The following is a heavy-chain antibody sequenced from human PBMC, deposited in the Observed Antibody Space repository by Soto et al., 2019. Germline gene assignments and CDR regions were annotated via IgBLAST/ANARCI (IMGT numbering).Heavy chain of an antibody. Sequence: EMQLVESGGGLVRPGGSLRLSCAASGFTFSSYSINWVRQAPGKGLEWVSSIGRVSSHIYYADSVKGRFTVSRDNAKNSLYLQMNNLRVEDTAVYYCARDVYTGYDSYYYYYMDVWGKGTTVTVSS. CDR2: IGRVSSHI. CDR1: GFTFSSYS. D-gene: IGHD5-12*01. V-gene: IGHV3-21*01. J-gene: IGHJ6*03. CDR3: ARDVYTGYDSYYYYYMDV.